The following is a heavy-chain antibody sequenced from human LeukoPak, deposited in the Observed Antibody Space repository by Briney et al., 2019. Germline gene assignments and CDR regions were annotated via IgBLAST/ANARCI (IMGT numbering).Heavy chain of an antibody. CDR3: ARGVAAAGHWFDP. D-gene: IGHD6-13*01. CDR1: GYSFTRYG. V-gene: IGHV1-2*04. CDR2: INPNSGGT. J-gene: IGHJ5*02. Sequence: EASVKVSCKASGYSFTRYGISWVRQAPGQGLEWMGWINPNSGGTNYAQKFQGWVTMTRDTSISTAYMELSRLRSDDTAVYYCARGVAAAGHWFDPWGQGTLVTVSS.